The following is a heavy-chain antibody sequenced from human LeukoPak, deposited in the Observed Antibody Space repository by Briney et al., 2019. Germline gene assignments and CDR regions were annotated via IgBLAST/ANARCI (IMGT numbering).Heavy chain of an antibody. Sequence: GGSLRLSCAASGFTFSSYSMNWVRQAPGKGLEWVSSISGSSSYIYYADSVKGRFTISRDNAKNSLYLQMNSLRAEDTAVYYCASGYSYGNYYYGMDVWGQGTTVTVSS. D-gene: IGHD5-18*01. CDR3: ASGYSYGNYYYGMDV. CDR1: GFTFSSYS. V-gene: IGHV3-21*01. CDR2: ISGSSSYI. J-gene: IGHJ6*02.